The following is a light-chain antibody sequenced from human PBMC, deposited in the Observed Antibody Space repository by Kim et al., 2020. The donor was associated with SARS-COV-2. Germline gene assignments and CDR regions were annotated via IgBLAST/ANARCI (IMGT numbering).Light chain of an antibody. CDR2: LAS. J-gene: IGKJ2*01. Sequence: ASVGDRVTITCRASQTISTWLAWYQQKPGKAPNLLIYLASTLESGVPSRFIGSGSGTEFTLSIDSLQPDDFATYYCQHYSRFPYTFGQGTKVDIK. CDR1: QTISTW. V-gene: IGKV1-5*03. CDR3: QHYSRFPYT.